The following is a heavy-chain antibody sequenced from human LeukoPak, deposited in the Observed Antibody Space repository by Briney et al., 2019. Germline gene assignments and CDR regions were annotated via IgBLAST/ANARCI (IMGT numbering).Heavy chain of an antibody. D-gene: IGHD3-16*01. CDR3: ARDKFGYVSDY. Sequence: GGSLRLSCATSGFTFSSYSMNWVRQAPGKGLEWVSSISSSSSYIYYADSVKGRFTISRDNAKNSLYLQMNSLRAEDTAVYYCARDKFGYVSDYWGQGTLVTVSS. V-gene: IGHV3-21*01. CDR2: ISSSSSYI. J-gene: IGHJ4*02. CDR1: GFTFSSYS.